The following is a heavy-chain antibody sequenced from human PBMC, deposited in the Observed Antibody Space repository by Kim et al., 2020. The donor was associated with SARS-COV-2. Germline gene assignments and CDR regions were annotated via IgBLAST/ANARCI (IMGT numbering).Heavy chain of an antibody. D-gene: IGHD3-22*01. Sequence: SVKVSCKASGGTFSSYAISWVRQAPGQGLEWMGGIIPIFGTANYAQKFQGRVTITADESTSTAYMELSSLRSEDTAVYYCARLVGYYDSSGEHGRTDYWGQGTLVTVSS. CDR2: IIPIFGTA. CDR3: ARLVGYYDSSGEHGRTDY. V-gene: IGHV1-69*13. J-gene: IGHJ4*02. CDR1: GGTFSSYA.